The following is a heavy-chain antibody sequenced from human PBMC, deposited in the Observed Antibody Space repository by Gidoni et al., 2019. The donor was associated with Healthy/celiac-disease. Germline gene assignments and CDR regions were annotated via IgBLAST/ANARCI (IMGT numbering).Heavy chain of an antibody. Sequence: QVQLVQSGAEVKKPGSSVKVSCKASGGTCSSYAIHWVRQAPGQGLEWMGRIIPILGIANYAQKFQGRVTITAEKATSTAYMKLSSLRSEDTAVYYCARWAGEIRSGGMDVWGQGTTVTVSS. V-gene: IGHV1-69*04. D-gene: IGHD6-25*01. CDR1: GGTCSSYA. CDR2: IIPILGIA. CDR3: ARWAGEIRSGGMDV. J-gene: IGHJ6*02.